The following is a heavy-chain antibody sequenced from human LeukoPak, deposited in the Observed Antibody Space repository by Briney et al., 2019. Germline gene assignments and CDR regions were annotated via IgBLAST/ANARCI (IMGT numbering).Heavy chain of an antibody. CDR3: ARRAPTGWFDP. Sequence: SEILSLTCIVSGGSISSGSYFWGWIRQPPGKGLEWIGSIDYNGDAYYNPSLKSRVTISVDTSKNQFSLKLSSVTAADPAVYYCARRAPTGWFDPWGQGTLVTVSS. V-gene: IGHV4-39*07. D-gene: IGHD3-10*01. CDR2: IDYNGDA. CDR1: GGSISSGSYF. J-gene: IGHJ5*02.